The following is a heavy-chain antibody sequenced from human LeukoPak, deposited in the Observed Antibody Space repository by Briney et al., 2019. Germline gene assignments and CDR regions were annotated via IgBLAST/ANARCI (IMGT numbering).Heavy chain of an antibody. D-gene: IGHD5-12*01. Sequence: ASVKVSCKASGYTFTSYYIHWVRQAPGQGLEWMGMINPSRGSTSYAQKFQGGLTMTRDTSTSTVYMELSSLRSEDTAVYYCTRVTLPNRVDIVANTAKTQELNWFDPWGQGTLVTVSS. CDR2: INPSRGST. CDR3: TRVTLPNRVDIVANTAKTQELNWFDP. CDR1: GYTFTSYY. J-gene: IGHJ5*02. V-gene: IGHV1-46*01.